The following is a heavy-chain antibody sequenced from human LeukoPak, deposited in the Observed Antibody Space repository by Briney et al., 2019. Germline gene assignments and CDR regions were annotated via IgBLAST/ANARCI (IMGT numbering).Heavy chain of an antibody. CDR2: ISSSSSTI. CDR3: ARDWGGVLRYFDWSPHPSFFDY. CDR1: GFTFSSYS. V-gene: IGHV3-48*04. D-gene: IGHD3-9*01. J-gene: IGHJ4*02. Sequence: GGSLRLSCAASGFTFSSYSMNWVRQAPGKGLEWVSYISSSSSTIYYADSVKGRFTISRDNAKNSLYLQMNSLRAEDTAVYYCARDWGGVLRYFDWSPHPSFFDYWGQGTLVTVSS.